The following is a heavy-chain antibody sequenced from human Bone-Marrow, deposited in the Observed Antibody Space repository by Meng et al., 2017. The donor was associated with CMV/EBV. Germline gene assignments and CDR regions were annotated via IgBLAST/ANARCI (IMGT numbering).Heavy chain of an antibody. CDR3: AKQGDDFWSGPRDY. V-gene: IGHV3-7*03. J-gene: IGHJ4*02. CDR1: GFTFSSYW. Sequence: ETLSLTCAASGFTFSSYWMSWVRQAPGKGLEWVANIKQDGSEKYYVDSVKGRFTISRDNAKNSLYLQMNSLRAEDTAVYYCAKQGDDFWSGPRDYWGQGTLVTVSS. CDR2: IKQDGSEK. D-gene: IGHD3-3*01.